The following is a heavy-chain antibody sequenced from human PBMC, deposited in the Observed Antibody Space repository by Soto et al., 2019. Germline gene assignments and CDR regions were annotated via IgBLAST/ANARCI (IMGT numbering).Heavy chain of an antibody. D-gene: IGHD3-16*01. J-gene: IGHJ5*01. CDR1: GFTFSHSA. CDR2: TGSTGAST. Sequence: GSLRLSCSASGFTFSHSAMHWVRQAPGKGLEYVAATGSTGASTYYPGSVKGRFIISRDNSKNTLFLQMNSLRPEDTAVYYCVRGGGAYAGSSLWFDSWGQGTLVTVSS. CDR3: VRGGGAYAGSSLWFDS. V-gene: IGHV3-64D*06.